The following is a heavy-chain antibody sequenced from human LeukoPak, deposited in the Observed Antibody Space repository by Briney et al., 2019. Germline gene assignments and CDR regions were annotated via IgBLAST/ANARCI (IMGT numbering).Heavy chain of an antibody. Sequence: SETLSLTCTVSGGSISSYYWSWIRQPPGKGLEWIGYIYYSGSTNYNPSLKSRVTISVDTSKNQFSLKLSSVTAADTAVYYCARGPHLAVADYYSDYWGQGTLVTVSS. D-gene: IGHD6-19*01. CDR2: IYYSGST. CDR3: ARGPHLAVADYYSDY. V-gene: IGHV4-59*01. CDR1: GGSISSYY. J-gene: IGHJ4*02.